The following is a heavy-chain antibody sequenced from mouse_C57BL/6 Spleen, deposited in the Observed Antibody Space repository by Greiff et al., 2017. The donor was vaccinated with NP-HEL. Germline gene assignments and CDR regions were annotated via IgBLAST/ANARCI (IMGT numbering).Heavy chain of an antibody. CDR1: GYTFTSYW. V-gene: IGHV1-50*01. CDR3: ARSMITTRGYYAMDY. J-gene: IGHJ4*01. Sequence: QVQLQQPGAELVKPGASVKLSCKASGYTFTSYWMQWVKQRPGQGLEWIGEIDPSDSYTNYNQKFKGKATLTVDTSSSTAYMQLSSLTSEDAAVYYCARSMITTRGYYAMDYWGQGTSVTVSS. CDR2: IDPSDSYT. D-gene: IGHD2-4*01.